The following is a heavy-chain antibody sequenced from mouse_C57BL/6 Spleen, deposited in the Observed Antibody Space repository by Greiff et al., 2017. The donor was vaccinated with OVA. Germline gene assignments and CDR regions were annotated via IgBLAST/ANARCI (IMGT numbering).Heavy chain of an antibody. CDR3: ARPSKEDY. J-gene: IGHJ2*01. CDR2: IDPSDSYT. CDR1: GYTFTSYW. D-gene: IGHD2-10*02. Sequence: QVQLQQPGAELVRPGTSVKLSCKASGYTFTSYWMHWVKQRPGQGLEWIGVIDPSDSYTNYTHKFKGKATLTVDTSSSTAYMQLSSLTSEDSAVYYCARPSKEDYWGQGTTLTVSS. V-gene: IGHV1-59*01.